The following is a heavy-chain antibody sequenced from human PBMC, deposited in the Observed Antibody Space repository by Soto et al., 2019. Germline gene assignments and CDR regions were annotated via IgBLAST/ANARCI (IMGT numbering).Heavy chain of an antibody. CDR1: SGSISSSSSY. D-gene: IGHD4-17*01. V-gene: IGHV4-39*01. CDR3: GAQDYGAKGYYFET. J-gene: IGHJ4*02. Sequence: QLQLQESGPGLVKPSETLSLTCTVSSGSISSSSSYWGWIRQPPGKGLEWIGSIYYSGNTYYNPSLKRRVTLSIDTSKTQFSLKLNSVTTADTAVYSCGAQDYGAKGYYFETWGQGTLVTVSS. CDR2: IYYSGNT.